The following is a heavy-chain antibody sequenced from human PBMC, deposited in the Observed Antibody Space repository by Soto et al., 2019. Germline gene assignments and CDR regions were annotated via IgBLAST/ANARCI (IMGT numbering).Heavy chain of an antibody. CDR2: IFSSHED. CDR3: ARVSAYYDNSGYYSFDY. V-gene: IGHV2-26*01. J-gene: IGHJ4*02. Sequence: QVTLKESGPVVVKPTETLTLTCAVSGFSLSNPRMGVSWIRQPPGRALEWLAHIFSSHEDSYRPSLRDRLTISKDDARCQVVLTMTHMDPADTATYYCARVSAYYDNSGYYSFDYWGQGTRVTGSS. D-gene: IGHD3-22*01. CDR1: GFSLSNPRMG.